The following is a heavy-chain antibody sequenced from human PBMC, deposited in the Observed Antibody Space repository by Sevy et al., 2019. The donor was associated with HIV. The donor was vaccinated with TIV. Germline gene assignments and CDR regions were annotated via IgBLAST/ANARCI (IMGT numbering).Heavy chain of an antibody. Sequence: SEILSLTCAVYSGSFSAYYWSWIRQPPGKGLEWIGEINHSGSTNYNPSLKSRVTISLHTSKNQFSLKLTSVTAADTAVPSCARGVTVTTVPYYFDYWGQGTLVTVSS. CDR1: SGSFSAYY. CDR3: ARGVTVTTVPYYFDY. J-gene: IGHJ4*02. V-gene: IGHV4-34*01. D-gene: IGHD4-4*01. CDR2: INHSGST.